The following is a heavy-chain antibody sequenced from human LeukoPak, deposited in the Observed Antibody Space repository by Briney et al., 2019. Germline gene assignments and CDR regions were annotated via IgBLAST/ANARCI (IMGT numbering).Heavy chain of an antibody. V-gene: IGHV4-59*01. CDR3: ARDHYDILTGYYGFDY. J-gene: IGHJ4*02. D-gene: IGHD3-9*01. CDR1: GGSISSYY. CDR2: IYYSGST. Sequence: SETLSLTCTVSGGSISSYYWSWIRQPPGKGLERIGYIYYSGSTNYNPSLKGRVTISVDTSKNQFSLKLSSVTAADTAVYYCARDHYDILTGYYGFDYWGQGTLVTVSS.